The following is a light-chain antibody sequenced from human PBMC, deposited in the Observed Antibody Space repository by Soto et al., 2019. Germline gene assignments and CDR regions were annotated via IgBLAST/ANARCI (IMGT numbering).Light chain of an antibody. Sequence: QSALTQPRSVSGSPGQSVTLSCTGTSSDVGGYNYVSWYQPHPGKAPKLMIYDVITRPSGVPDRFSGSKSGNTASLTISGLQAEDEADYYCCSYAGSYTFVFATGTKLTVL. CDR3: CSYAGSYTFV. CDR1: SSDVGGYNY. J-gene: IGLJ1*01. CDR2: DVI. V-gene: IGLV2-11*01.